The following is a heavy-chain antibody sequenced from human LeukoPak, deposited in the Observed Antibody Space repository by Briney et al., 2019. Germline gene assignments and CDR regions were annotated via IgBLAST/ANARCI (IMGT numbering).Heavy chain of an antibody. D-gene: IGHD6-13*01. CDR2: VYPSGRT. CDR3: ASGGRISAANWFDP. Sequence: SETLSLTCTVSGGSISTYYWSWIRQPAGKGLEWIGRVYPSGRTSYNPSLENRVTMSVDTSKKQFTLKLRSVTAADTAVYYCASGGRISAANWFDPWGQGTLVTVSS. CDR1: GGSISTYY. J-gene: IGHJ5*02. V-gene: IGHV4-4*07.